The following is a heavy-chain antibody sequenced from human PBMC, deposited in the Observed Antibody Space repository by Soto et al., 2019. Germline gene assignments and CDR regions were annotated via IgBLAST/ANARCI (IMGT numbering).Heavy chain of an antibody. Sequence: GGSLRLSCAASGFTFSSYAMSWVRQAPGKGLEWGSAISGSGGSKYYADSVKGRFTISRDNSKNTLYLQMNSLRAEDTAVYYCAKVARRITGTTVRDVWGQGTTVTV. V-gene: IGHV3-23*01. CDR3: AKVARRITGTTVRDV. D-gene: IGHD1-7*01. J-gene: IGHJ6*02. CDR1: GFTFSSYA. CDR2: ISGSGGSK.